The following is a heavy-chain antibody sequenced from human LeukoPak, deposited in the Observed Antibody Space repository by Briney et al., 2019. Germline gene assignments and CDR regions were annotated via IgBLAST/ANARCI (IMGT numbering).Heavy chain of an antibody. CDR1: GFTFSNFW. J-gene: IGHJ4*02. D-gene: IGHD6-6*01. CDR2: IKQDGSVK. V-gene: IGHV3-7*04. Sequence: SGGSLRLSCAASGFTFSNFWMNWVRQAPGKGLEWVANIKQDGSVKHYVDSVKGRFTISRDNTKNSLYLQMNSLRAEDTAVYFCARADSSSSRLDCWGQGTLVTVSS. CDR3: ARADSSSSRLDC.